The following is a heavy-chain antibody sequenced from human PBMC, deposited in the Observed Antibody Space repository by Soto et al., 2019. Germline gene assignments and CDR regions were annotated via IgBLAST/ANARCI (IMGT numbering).Heavy chain of an antibody. Sequence: GGSLRLSCAASGFTFSTYAMNWVRQAPGKGLEWLSYISKNGDSIYYADSVKGRFTISRDNARTSLYLQMNSLRAEDTAIYYCTIDDYSDYGHVDYWGQGTLVTVSS. CDR2: ISKNGDSI. J-gene: IGHJ4*02. D-gene: IGHD4-17*01. CDR3: TIDDYSDYGHVDY. CDR1: GFTFSTYA. V-gene: IGHV3-48*01.